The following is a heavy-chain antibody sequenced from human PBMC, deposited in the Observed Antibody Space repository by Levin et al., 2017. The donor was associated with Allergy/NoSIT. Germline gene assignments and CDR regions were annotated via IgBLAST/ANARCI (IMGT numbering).Heavy chain of an antibody. D-gene: IGHD4-17*01. CDR3: ARNDYGDYLQNVDY. CDR2: VNCNSGDT. J-gene: IGHJ4*02. CDR1: GYTFTDHY. Sequence: VASVKVSCEAAGYTFTDHYIHWVRQAPGQGLEWMGWVNCNSGDTHYAQKFQDRVTMTRDTSITTAYIEVSSLRFDDTALYFCARNDYGDYLQNVDYWGQGTLVTVSS. V-gene: IGHV1-2*02.